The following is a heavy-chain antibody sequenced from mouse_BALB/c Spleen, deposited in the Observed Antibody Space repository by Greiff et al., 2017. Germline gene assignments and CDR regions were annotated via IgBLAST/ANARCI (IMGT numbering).Heavy chain of an antibody. CDR1: GYTFTDYE. CDR2: IDPETGGT. V-gene: IGHV1-15*01. D-gene: IGHD1-1*01. Sequence: VQLQQSGAELVRPGASVTLSCKASGYTFTDYEMHWVKQTPVHGLEWIGAIDPETGGTAYNQKFKGKATLTADKSSSTAYMELRSLTSEDSAVYFCARPLRGYAMDYWGQGTSVTVSS. J-gene: IGHJ4*01. CDR3: ARPLRGYAMDY.